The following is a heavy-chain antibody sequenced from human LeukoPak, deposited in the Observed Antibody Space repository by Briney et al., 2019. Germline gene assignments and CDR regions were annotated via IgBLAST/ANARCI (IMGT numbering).Heavy chain of an antibody. V-gene: IGHV4-34*01. CDR1: GGSFSGYY. CDR3: ARGNCDYIWGSYRYTLAEYFQH. Sequence: SETLSLTCAVYGGSFSGYYWSWIRQPPGKGLEWIGEINHSGSTNYNPSLKSRVTISVDTSKNQFSLKLSSVTAADTAVYYCARGNCDYIWGSYRYTLAEYFQHWGQGTLVTVSS. CDR2: INHSGST. J-gene: IGHJ1*01. D-gene: IGHD3-16*02.